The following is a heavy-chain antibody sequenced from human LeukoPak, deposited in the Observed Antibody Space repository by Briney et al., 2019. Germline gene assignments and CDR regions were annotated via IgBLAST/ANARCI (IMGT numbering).Heavy chain of an antibody. CDR3: ARHLRARPFDS. J-gene: IGHJ4*02. CDR2: IYPGDSET. CDR1: GDSFTNYW. V-gene: IGHV5-51*01. Sequence: GESLKISFKGSGDSFTNYWIGWVRQMPGKGLEWMGIIYPGDSETRYSPSFQGQVTISADKSISTAYLQWSSLKASDTAMYYCARHLRARPFDSWGQGTLVTVSS.